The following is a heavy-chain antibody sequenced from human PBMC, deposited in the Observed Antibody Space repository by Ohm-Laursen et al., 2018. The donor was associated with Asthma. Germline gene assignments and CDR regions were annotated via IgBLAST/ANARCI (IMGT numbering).Heavy chain of an antibody. Sequence: SDTLSLTCAVYGGSFSGYYWSWIRQPPGKGLEWIGEINHSGSTNYNPSLKSRVTVSVDTSKNQFSLKLSSVTAADTAVYYCARGYYDFWSGYWIDYWGQGTLVTVSS. D-gene: IGHD3-3*01. V-gene: IGHV4-34*01. CDR3: ARGYYDFWSGYWIDY. CDR2: INHSGST. J-gene: IGHJ4*02. CDR1: GGSFSGYY.